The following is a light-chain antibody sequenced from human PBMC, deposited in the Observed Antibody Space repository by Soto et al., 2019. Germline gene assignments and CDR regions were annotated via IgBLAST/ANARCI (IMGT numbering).Light chain of an antibody. CDR1: QSLSIN. J-gene: IGKJ4*01. CDR3: QQYNNWPPLT. V-gene: IGKV3-15*01. CDR2: GAS. Sequence: EIVMTQSPVTLSASPGERATLSCRASQSLSINLAWYQQKPGQAPRLIIYGASTRATGIPARFSGSGSGTEFTLTINSLQSEDLAVYYCQQYNNWPPLTFGGGTKVEIK.